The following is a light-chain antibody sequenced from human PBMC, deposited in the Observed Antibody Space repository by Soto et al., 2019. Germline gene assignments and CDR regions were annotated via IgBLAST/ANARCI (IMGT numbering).Light chain of an antibody. CDR1: QSISSY. CDR3: QQSYSSSWT. V-gene: IGKV1-39*01. J-gene: IGKJ1*01. Sequence: DIQMTQSPSSLSASVGDRVTITCRASQSISSYLNWYQQKPGKAPNLLIYAASSLQSGVPSRFSGSGSGTDFTLIISSLQPEDFATYYCQQSYSSSWTFCQGTTVEIK. CDR2: AAS.